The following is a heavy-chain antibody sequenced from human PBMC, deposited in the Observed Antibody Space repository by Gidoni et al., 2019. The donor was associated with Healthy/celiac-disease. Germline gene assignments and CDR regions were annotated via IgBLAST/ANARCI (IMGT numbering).Heavy chain of an antibody. J-gene: IGHJ5*02. CDR1: GSTFTGYY. CDR2: INPNSGGT. V-gene: IGHV1-2*04. Sequence: QVQLVQSGAEVKTPGASVKVSCKASGSTFTGYYMHWVRQAPGQGLEWMGWINPNSGGTNYAQKFQGWVTMTRDTSISTAYMELSRLRSDDTAVYYCARAPATGTGGWFDPWGQGTLVTVSS. CDR3: ARAPATGTGGWFDP. D-gene: IGHD1-1*01.